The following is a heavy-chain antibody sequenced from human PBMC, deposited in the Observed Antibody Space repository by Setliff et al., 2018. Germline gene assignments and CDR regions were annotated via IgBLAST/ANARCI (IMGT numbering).Heavy chain of an antibody. CDR3: ASYYYGSGSSYIPPHFDY. Sequence: GGSLRLSCTASGFTFGHYNMNWVRQAPGKGLEWVSSISDTTNFIYYADSVKGRFTISRDTAKNSLYLQMNSLRAEDSAVYYCASYYYGSGSSYIPPHFDYWGLGTLVTVPQ. D-gene: IGHD3-10*01. CDR1: GFTFGHYN. V-gene: IGHV3-21*01. J-gene: IGHJ4*02. CDR2: ISDTTNFI.